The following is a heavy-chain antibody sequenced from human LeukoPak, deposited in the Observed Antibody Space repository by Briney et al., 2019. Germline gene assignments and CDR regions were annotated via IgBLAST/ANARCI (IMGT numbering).Heavy chain of an antibody. J-gene: IGHJ4*02. D-gene: IGHD3-9*01. CDR2: MNPGNGDT. Sequence: ASVKVSCKASGYTFTSYGISWVRQATGQGLEWMGWMNPGNGDTAYAQKFQGRVAMTRDTSMSTAYMELNNLGSEDTAIYYCARGLGDYNTDWFPVSGYWGQGTPVTVSS. CDR3: ARGLGDYNTDWFPVSGY. CDR1: GYTFTSYG. V-gene: IGHV1-8*02.